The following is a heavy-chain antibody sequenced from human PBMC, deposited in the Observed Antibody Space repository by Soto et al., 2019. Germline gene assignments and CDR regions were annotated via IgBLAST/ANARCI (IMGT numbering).Heavy chain of an antibody. CDR1: GFTFSSYD. Sequence: EVQLVESGGGLVQPGGSLRLSCAASGFTFSSYDMHWVRQATGKGLEWVSXIXTAGDTYYPGSVKGRFTISRENAKNSLYLQMNSLRAGDTAVYYCARAGSGMDAFDIWGQGTMVTVSS. V-gene: IGHV3-13*01. CDR3: ARAGSGMDAFDI. CDR2: IXTAGDT. J-gene: IGHJ3*02. D-gene: IGHD3-10*01.